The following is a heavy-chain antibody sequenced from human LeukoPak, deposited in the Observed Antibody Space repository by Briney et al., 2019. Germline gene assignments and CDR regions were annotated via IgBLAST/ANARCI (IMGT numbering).Heavy chain of an antibody. V-gene: IGHV4-34*01. D-gene: IGHD6-6*01. CDR2: INHSGST. CDR1: GVSFSGYY. Sequence: PSETLALTCAVYGVSFSGYYWSWIRQPPGKGLEWIGEINHSGSTNYNPSLKRRVTISLDTSKKQFSLRLSSVTAADTAVYYCASDSSSRVTDAFDIWGQGTMVTVSS. CDR3: ASDSSSRVTDAFDI. J-gene: IGHJ3*02.